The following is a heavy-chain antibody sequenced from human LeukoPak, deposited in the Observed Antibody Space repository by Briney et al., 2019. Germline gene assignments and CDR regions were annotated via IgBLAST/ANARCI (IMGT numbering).Heavy chain of an antibody. V-gene: IGHV4-4*02. CDR2: IHHSGST. J-gene: IGHJ6*03. D-gene: IGHD3-10*01. CDR1: GGSISTNNW. CDR3: ARVEEGYGSGRRENYYYYYMDV. Sequence: KPSETLSLTCAVSGGSISTNNWWTWVRQPPGKGLEWIGEIHHSGSTDYNPSLKSRVTISPDKSKNQFSLTLTSVTAADTAVYYCARVEEGYGSGRRENYYYYYMDVWGKGTTVTISS.